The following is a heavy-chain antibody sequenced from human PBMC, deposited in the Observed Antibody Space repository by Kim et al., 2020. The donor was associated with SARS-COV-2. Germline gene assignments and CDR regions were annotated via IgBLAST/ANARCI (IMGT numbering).Heavy chain of an antibody. CDR3: ARDQSGYDSSYYYYYGMDV. V-gene: IGHV3-11*01. CDR1: GFTFSDYY. D-gene: IGHD5-12*01. J-gene: IGHJ6*02. Sequence: WGSLRLSCAASGFTFSDYYMSWIRQAPGKGLEWVSYISSSGSTIYYADSVKGRFTISRDNAKNSLYLQMNSLRAEDTAVYYCARDQSGYDSSYYYYYGMDVWGQGTTVTVS. CDR2: ISSSGSTI.